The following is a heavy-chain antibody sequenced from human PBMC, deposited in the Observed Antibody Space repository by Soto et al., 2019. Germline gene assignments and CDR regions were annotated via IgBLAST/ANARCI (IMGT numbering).Heavy chain of an antibody. J-gene: IGHJ1*01. V-gene: IGHV3-23*01. D-gene: IGHD5-12*01. Sequence: EVQLLESGGGLVQPGGSLRLSCAASGFTVASYAMTWVRQAPGQGLEWASGSSGSGAETYYAGSVKGRLTVSRDNSKNTLSMRTQRMRDEDTALYYCARRLAAAVVATRLLNWGHGILVTVSS. CDR1: GFTVASYA. CDR3: ARRLAAAVVATRLLN. CDR2: SSGSGAET.